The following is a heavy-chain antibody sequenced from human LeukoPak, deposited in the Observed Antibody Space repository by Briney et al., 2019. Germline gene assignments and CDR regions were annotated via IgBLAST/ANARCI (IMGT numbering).Heavy chain of an antibody. J-gene: IGHJ3*02. CDR1: GFPFSSYG. CDR2: IRYDGSNK. CDR3: ARAGQLVPDAFDI. D-gene: IGHD6-13*01. V-gene: IGHV3-30*02. Sequence: GGPLRLSWAASGFPFSSYGMHCVRQAPGKGLEWVAFIRYDGSNKYYADSVKGRFTMSRDNSKNTVYLQMNSLRAEDTAVYYCARAGQLVPDAFDIWGQGTMVTVSS.